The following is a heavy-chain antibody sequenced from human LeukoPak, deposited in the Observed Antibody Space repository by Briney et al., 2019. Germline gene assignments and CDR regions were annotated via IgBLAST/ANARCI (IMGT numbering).Heavy chain of an antibody. CDR2: IDTYSGKT. V-gene: IGHV1-18*01. Sequence: AAVKVSCKDSGYTYTTDGISWVRQAPGQGLEWMGWIDTYSGKTNYAQRFQGTVTMTSDTSTSTAYMEQRSPRSDDTAVYYCARDRGIAEADSFDPWGQGTLVTVSS. CDR1: GYTYTTDG. J-gene: IGHJ5*02. CDR3: ARDRGIAEADSFDP. D-gene: IGHD6-13*01.